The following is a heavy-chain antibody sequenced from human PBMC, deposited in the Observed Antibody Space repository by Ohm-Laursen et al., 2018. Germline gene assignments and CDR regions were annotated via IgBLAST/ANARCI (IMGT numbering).Heavy chain of an antibody. CDR2: IKSKAAGETR. J-gene: IGHJ5*02. Sequence: SLRLSCAASGFTFSNAWMNWVRQAPGKGLEWVGRIKSKAAGETREYAEPVKGRFTILRDDSKNTLSLQMNSLKTEDTGVYYCSTDHFSWGQGTLVTVSS. V-gene: IGHV3-15*01. D-gene: IGHD2/OR15-2a*01. CDR1: GFTFSNAW. CDR3: STDHFS.